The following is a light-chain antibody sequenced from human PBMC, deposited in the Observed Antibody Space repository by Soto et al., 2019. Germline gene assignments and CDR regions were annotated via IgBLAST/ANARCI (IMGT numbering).Light chain of an antibody. Sequence: QSVLTQPASVSGSPGQSITISCTGTSSDVGGYKYVSWYQQHAGKAPKLMIYDVSNRPSGVSNRFSGSKSGNTASLTISGLQAEDEADYYCSSYRGSSTLVFGGGTKVTVL. CDR1: SSDVGGYKY. V-gene: IGLV2-14*01. J-gene: IGLJ3*02. CDR3: SSYRGSSTLV. CDR2: DVS.